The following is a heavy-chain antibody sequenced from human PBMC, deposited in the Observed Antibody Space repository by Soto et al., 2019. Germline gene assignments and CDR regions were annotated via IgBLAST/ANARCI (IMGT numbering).Heavy chain of an antibody. CDR3: ARARWYDAFDV. Sequence: SETLSLSCAVSCFFISSGNYWGWIRKPPGKGLEWIGSIFHGGNTYYNPSLKSRVTISVDMSKNQFSLKLNSVTAADTAVYYCARARWYDAFDVWGQGTVVTVSS. D-gene: IGHD2-15*01. CDR2: IFHGGNT. V-gene: IGHV4-38-2*01. CDR1: CFFISSGNY. J-gene: IGHJ3*01.